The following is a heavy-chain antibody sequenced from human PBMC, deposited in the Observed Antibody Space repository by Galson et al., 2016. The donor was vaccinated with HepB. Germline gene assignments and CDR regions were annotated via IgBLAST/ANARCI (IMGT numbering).Heavy chain of an antibody. V-gene: IGHV1-58*01. CDR3: ASGGVRDAYRI. D-gene: IGHD3-16*01. CDR1: GFTFSKSA. Sequence: SVKVSCKASGFTFSKSAVQWMRQSRGQRLEWIGWILVGSGNTNNPQRFHERVTFTRDMSTSTAYMELINLTSEDTAVYYCASGGVRDAYRIWGQGTLVTVSS. J-gene: IGHJ3*02. CDR2: ILVGSGNT.